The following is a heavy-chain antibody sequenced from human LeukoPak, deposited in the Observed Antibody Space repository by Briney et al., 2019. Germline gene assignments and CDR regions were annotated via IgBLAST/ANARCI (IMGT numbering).Heavy chain of an antibody. V-gene: IGHV3-23*01. CDR3: GKEVERHFDLKY. J-gene: IGHJ4*02. D-gene: IGHD2/OR15-2a*01. CDR2: FSGGGDS. CDR1: GFTSGIYA. Sequence: GGSLRLSCAVSGFTSGIYAVSWVRQAPGKGLEWVSAFSGGGDSYYADSVRGRFTISRDNSKKVLYLQMNSLRAEDTAVYYCGKEVERHFDLKYWGQGTLVTVSS.